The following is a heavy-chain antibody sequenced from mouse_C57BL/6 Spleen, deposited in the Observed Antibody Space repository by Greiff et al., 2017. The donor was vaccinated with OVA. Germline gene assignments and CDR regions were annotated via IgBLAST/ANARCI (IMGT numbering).Heavy chain of an antibody. Sequence: EVQLQQSGPELVKPGASVKISCKASGYTFTDYYMNWVKQSHGKSLEWIGDINPNNGGTSYHPKFKGTATLPVDKYSSTAYMEIRSLTSEDSAVYYGANQGDYYGSSYPYAMDYWGQGTSVTVSS. V-gene: IGHV1-26*01. CDR2: INPNNGGT. CDR3: ANQGDYYGSSYPYAMDY. D-gene: IGHD1-1*01. J-gene: IGHJ4*01. CDR1: GYTFTDYY.